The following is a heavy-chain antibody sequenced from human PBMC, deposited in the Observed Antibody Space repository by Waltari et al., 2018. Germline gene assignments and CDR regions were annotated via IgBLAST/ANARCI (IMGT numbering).Heavy chain of an antibody. J-gene: IGHJ6*02. CDR3: ARDQEQLGHYYYGMDV. CDR2: IYTSGST. CDR1: GGSISSGSYY. D-gene: IGHD6-13*01. V-gene: IGHV4-61*02. Sequence: QVQLQESGPGLVKPSQTLSLTCTVSGGSISSGSYYWSWIRQPAGKGREWIGRIYTSGSTNYNPSLKSRVTISVETSKNQFSLKLSSVTAADTAVYYCARDQEQLGHYYYGMDVWGQGTTVTVSS.